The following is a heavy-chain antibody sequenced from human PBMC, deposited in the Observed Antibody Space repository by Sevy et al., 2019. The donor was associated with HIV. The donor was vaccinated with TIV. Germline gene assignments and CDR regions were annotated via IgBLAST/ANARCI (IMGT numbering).Heavy chain of an antibody. CDR1: GFSLTSTGVA. Sequence: SGPTLVKPTQTLTLTCTFSGFSLTSTGVAVGWIRQSPGKALEWLALIYWDDDKRYSPSLKDRLIITKDTSDNQVVLTMTNMDPMDTATYYCAHRREGSNTYYYYMAVWGNGTTVTVSS. V-gene: IGHV2-5*02. J-gene: IGHJ6*03. CDR2: IYWDDDK. CDR3: AHRREGSNTYYYYMAV. D-gene: IGHD1-26*01.